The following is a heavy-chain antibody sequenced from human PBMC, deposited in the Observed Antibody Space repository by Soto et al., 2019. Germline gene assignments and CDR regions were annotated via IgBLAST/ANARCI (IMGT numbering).Heavy chain of an antibody. D-gene: IGHD4-17*01. CDR2: INHSGST. V-gene: IGHV4-34*01. Sequence: SETLSLTCAVYGGSFSGYYWSWIRQPPGKGLEWIGEINHSGSTNYNPSLKSRVTISVDTSKNQFSLKLSSVTAADTAVYYCARGRKSQMTTVTTYYYYYMDVWGKGTTVTVSS. CDR3: ARGRKSQMTTVTTYYYYYMDV. CDR1: GGSFSGYY. J-gene: IGHJ6*03.